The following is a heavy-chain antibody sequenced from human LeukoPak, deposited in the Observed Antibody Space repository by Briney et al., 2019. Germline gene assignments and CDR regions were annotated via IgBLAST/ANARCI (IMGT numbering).Heavy chain of an antibody. CDR3: ASYGRYCSGGSCYSVRYYYMDV. D-gene: IGHD2-15*01. J-gene: IGHJ6*03. CDR1: GGTFSSYA. CDR2: IIPIFGTA. Sequence: ASVKVSCKASGGTFSSYAISWVRQAPGQGLEWMGGIIPIFGTANYAQKFQGRVTITTDESTSTAYMELSSLRSEDTAVYYCASYGRYCSGGSCYSVRYYYMDVWGKGTTVTVSS. V-gene: IGHV1-69*05.